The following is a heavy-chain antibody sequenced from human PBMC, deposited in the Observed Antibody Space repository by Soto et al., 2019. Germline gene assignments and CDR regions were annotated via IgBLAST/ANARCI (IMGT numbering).Heavy chain of an antibody. CDR2: INPNSGGT. CDR1: GYIFTGYH. D-gene: IGHD1-7*01. V-gene: IGHV1-2*02. Sequence: GASVEVSCKASGYIFTGYHMHWVRQAPGQGLEWMGWINPNSGGTKYAQKFQGRVTMTRDTSISTAYMELSSLRSDDTAVYYCARAELSTYYYGRDVWGQGTT. CDR3: ARAELSTYYYGRDV. J-gene: IGHJ6*01.